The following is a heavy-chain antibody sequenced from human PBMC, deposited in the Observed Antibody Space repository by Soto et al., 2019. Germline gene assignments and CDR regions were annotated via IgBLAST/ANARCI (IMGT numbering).Heavy chain of an antibody. CDR3: AIDRGRVVLEFLQY. Sequence: DVQLLESGGGFVQPGGSLRLSCAASGFTFSNYAMTWVRQAPGTGPEWVSTIGDSASSTYYADSVKGRFIISRDNSKNKLYLQMNSLRAEDTAVHCCAIDRGRVVLEFLQYWGQGTLVTVSS. CDR1: GFTFSNYA. CDR2: IGDSASST. J-gene: IGHJ1*01. V-gene: IGHV3-23*01.